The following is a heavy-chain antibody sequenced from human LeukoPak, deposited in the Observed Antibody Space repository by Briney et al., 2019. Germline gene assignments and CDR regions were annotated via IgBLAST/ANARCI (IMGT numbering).Heavy chain of an antibody. J-gene: IGHJ4*02. V-gene: IGHV4-61*02. CDR1: GGSISSGSYY. D-gene: IGHD3-10*01. CDR3: ARDVWFGAGRTFDY. CDR2: IYTSGST. Sequence: SETLSLTCTVSGGSISSGSYYWSWIRQPAGRGLEWIGRIYTSGSTNYNPSLKSRVTISVDTSKNQFSLKLSSVTAADTAVYHCARDVWFGAGRTFDYWGQGTLVTVSS.